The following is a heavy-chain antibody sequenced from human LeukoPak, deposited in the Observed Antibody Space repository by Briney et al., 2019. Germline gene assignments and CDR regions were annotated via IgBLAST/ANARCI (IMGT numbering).Heavy chain of an antibody. CDR2: ISDSGDST. J-gene: IGHJ4*02. Sequence: PGGSLRLSCIGSGSGFTFSRYAMTWVRQAPGKGLEWVSVISDSGDSTYYADSVKGRFTISRDNSKKTLYLQMDSLRAEGTAIYYCARDWKTNSFDYWGQGTLVTVSS. CDR1: GSGFTFSRYA. CDR3: ARDWKTNSFDY. D-gene: IGHD1-1*01. V-gene: IGHV3-23*01.